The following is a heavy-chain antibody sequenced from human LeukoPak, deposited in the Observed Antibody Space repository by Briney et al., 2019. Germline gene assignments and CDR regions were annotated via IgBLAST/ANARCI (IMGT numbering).Heavy chain of an antibody. Sequence: PSETLSLTCTVSGGSISSSSYYWGWIRQPPGKGLEWIGSIYYSGSTYYNPSLKSRVTISVDTSKNQFSLKLSSVTAADTAVYYCAREERGYCSSTSCYPNYFDYWGQGTLVTVSS. CDR1: GGSISSSSYY. J-gene: IGHJ4*02. V-gene: IGHV4-39*07. CDR3: AREERGYCSSTSCYPNYFDY. D-gene: IGHD2-2*01. CDR2: IYYSGST.